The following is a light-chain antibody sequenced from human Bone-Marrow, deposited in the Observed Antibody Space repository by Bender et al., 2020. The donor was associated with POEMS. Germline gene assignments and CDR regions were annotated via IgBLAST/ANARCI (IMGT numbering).Light chain of an antibody. CDR1: SSDVGTYGL. Sequence: QSVLTQPPSVSGTPGQRVTISCSGTSSDVGTYGLVSWYQQHPGKAPKVMIYEGNKRPSGVSDRFSGSKSGTSASLAISGLRSEDEADYYCAAWDDSLSVWVFGGGTKLTVL. CDR2: EGN. V-gene: IGLV2-14*02. J-gene: IGLJ3*02. CDR3: AAWDDSLSVWV.